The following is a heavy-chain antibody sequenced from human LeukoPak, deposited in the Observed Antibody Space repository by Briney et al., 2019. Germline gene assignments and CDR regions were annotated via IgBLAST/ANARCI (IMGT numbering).Heavy chain of an antibody. CDR2: IDKDGKDI. J-gene: IGHJ4*02. V-gene: IGHV3-7*01. D-gene: IGHD1-1*01. Sequence: GGSLRLSCAASGLSISNFWMHWVRQAPGKGLEWVAIIDKDGKDIKYVDSVKGRFTLSRDNAKNSVYLQMNSLRTEDTALYYCVTDGDKWNDFEYWGRRTLVTISS. CDR3: VTDGDKWNDFEY. CDR1: GLSISNFW.